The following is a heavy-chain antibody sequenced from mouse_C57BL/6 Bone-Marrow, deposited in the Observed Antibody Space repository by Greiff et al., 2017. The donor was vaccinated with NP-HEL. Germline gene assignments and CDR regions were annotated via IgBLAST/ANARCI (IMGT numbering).Heavy chain of an antibody. CDR3: TRGALPFAY. CDR2: ISSGGDYI. V-gene: IGHV5-9-1*02. Sequence: EVHLVESGEGLVKPGGSLKLSCAASGFTFSSYAMSWVRQTPEKRLEWVAYISSGGDYISYADTVKGRFTISRDNARNTLYLQMSSLKSEDTAMYYCTRGALPFAYWGQGTLVTVSA. J-gene: IGHJ3*01. CDR1: GFTFSSYA.